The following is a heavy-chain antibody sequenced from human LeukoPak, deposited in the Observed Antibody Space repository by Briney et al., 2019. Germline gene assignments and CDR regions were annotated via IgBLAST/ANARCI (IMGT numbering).Heavy chain of an antibody. D-gene: IGHD2-15*01. CDR2: TSSSDAGT. CDR3: ARAPVTSCRGAFCYPFDI. J-gene: IGHJ4*02. V-gene: IGHV3-23*01. Sequence: PGGSLRLSRAASGFALSSYAMSWVRQAPGKGLEWVSATSSSDAGTYHAESVRGRFTISRDNSKNTLYLQMNSLRADDAAVYYCARAPVTSCRGAFCYPFDIWGQGTLVTVSS. CDR1: GFALSSYA.